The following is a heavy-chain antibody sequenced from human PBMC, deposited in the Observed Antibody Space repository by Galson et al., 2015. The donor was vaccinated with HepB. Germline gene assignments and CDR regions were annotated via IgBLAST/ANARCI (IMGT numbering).Heavy chain of an antibody. Sequence: SLRLSCAVSGLTFGDYFMSWIRQAPGKGLQRVSYIRGSSNFTDDAGSVKGGFTISRDNAKISLFLQMNSPRVEDTAVYYCARQVRPGLGATAHWGQGTLVTVSS. CDR3: ARQVRPGLGATAH. CDR1: GLTFGDYF. J-gene: IGHJ4*02. D-gene: IGHD1-26*01. CDR2: IRGSSNFT. V-gene: IGHV3-11*06.